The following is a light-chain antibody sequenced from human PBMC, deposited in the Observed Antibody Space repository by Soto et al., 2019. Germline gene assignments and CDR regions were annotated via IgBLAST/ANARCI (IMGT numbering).Light chain of an antibody. CDR2: DVS. Sequence: QSALTQPASVSGSPGQSITIPCTGTSSDVGGYKYVSWYQQHPGKAPQLMIYDVSNRPSGVSNRFSGSKSGNTASLIISGLQAEDEADYYCSSYTSSSTRVFGTGTKLTVL. V-gene: IGLV2-14*01. CDR3: SSYTSSSTRV. CDR1: SSDVGGYKY. J-gene: IGLJ1*01.